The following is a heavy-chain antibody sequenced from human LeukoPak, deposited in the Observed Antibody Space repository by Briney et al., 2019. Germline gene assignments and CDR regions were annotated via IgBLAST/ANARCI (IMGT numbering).Heavy chain of an antibody. CDR3: AKASSSWSSGAFDV. V-gene: IGHV3-23*01. CDR1: GFTFSNYA. J-gene: IGHJ3*01. Sequence: PGGSLRLSCAASGFTFSNYAMNWVRQAPGKGLEWVSVISGTGGNTYYADSVKGRFTISRDNSKNTLYLQMNSTRAEDTAIYCCAKASSSWSSGAFDVWGQGTILALSS. D-gene: IGHD6-13*01. CDR2: ISGTGGNT.